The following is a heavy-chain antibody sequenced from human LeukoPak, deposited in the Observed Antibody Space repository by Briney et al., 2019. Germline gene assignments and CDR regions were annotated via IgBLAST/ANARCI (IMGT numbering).Heavy chain of an antibody. CDR2: ISAYNGNT. D-gene: IGHD3-22*01. V-gene: IGHV1-18*01. J-gene: IGHJ4*02. CDR1: GYTFTSYG. CDR3: ARERPRFYYYDSSAYYSYYFEY. Sequence: ASVKVSCMASGYTFTSYGISWVRQAPGQGLEWMGWISAYNGNTHYAQKLQGRVTMTTDTSTSTAYMELWSLRSDDTAVYYCARERPRFYYYDSSAYYSYYFEYWGQGTLVTVSS.